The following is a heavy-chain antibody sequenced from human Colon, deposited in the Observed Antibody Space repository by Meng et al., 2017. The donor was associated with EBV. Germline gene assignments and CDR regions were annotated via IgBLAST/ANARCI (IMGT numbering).Heavy chain of an antibody. CDR3: ARGDYYDSSGLDY. CDR1: EYTFVSYA. CDR2: INTNSGNP. D-gene: IGHD3-22*01. V-gene: IGHV7-4-1*02. Sequence: LLQSGSAVQEPGTSLKVSFMASEYTFVSYAMNWVRQAPGQGLEWMGWINTNSGNPTYAQGFTGRFVVSLDTSVSTAYLQISILKAEDTAVYYCARGDYYDSSGLDYWGQGTLVTVSS. J-gene: IGHJ4*02.